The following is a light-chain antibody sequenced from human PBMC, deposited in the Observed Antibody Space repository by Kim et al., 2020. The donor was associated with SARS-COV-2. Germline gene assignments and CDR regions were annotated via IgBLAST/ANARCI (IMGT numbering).Light chain of an antibody. CDR1: DIGSKS. Sequence: APGETARITCGGSDIGSKSVRWNKQKPGQAPLLVMYYDSNRPSGIPERFSGSNSGNTATLTISRVEAGDEADYYCQVWDPATDHVVFGGGTQLTVL. J-gene: IGLJ2*01. CDR2: YDS. CDR3: QVWDPATDHVV. V-gene: IGLV3-21*04.